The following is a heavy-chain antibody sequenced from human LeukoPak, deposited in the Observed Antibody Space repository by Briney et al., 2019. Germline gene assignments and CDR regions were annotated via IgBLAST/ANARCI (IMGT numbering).Heavy chain of an antibody. CDR3: AREQMGLAAADYYFDY. CDR1: GFTFSSYW. CDR2: INTDGSST. D-gene: IGHD6-13*01. J-gene: IGHJ4*02. Sequence: GGSLRLSCAASGFTFSSYWMHWVRQAPGKGLVWVSRINTDGSSTSYADSVKGRFTISRDNAKNTLYLQMNSLRAEDTAVYYCAREQMGLAAADYYFDYWGQGTLVTVSS. V-gene: IGHV3-74*01.